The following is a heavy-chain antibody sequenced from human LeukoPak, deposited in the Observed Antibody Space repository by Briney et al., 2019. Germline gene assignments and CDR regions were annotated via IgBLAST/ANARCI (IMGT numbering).Heavy chain of an antibody. V-gene: IGHV3-7*01. CDR1: GFTFTYYW. D-gene: IGHD6-19*01. J-gene: IGHJ4*02. Sequence: GGSLRLSCAASGFTFTYYWRSWVRQAPGKGLEWVANINQDDTQKFYVDSVKGRFAISKDNAKNSVYLQMDSLRVEDTAVYYCAKVGKSGWPLDNWGQGTLVTVSS. CDR3: AKVGKSGWPLDN. CDR2: INQDDTQK.